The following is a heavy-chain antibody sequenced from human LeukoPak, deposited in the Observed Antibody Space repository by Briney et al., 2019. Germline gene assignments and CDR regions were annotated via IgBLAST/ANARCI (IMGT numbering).Heavy chain of an antibody. J-gene: IGHJ4*02. CDR2: ISGSGIGT. V-gene: IGHV3-23*01. Sequence: GGSLRLSCAASGFTFSSYAMSWVRQAPGKGLEWVAAISGSGIGTYNAASVKGRFTISRDNSKNTLYLQMNNLRAEDTAVYYCAKGPTYYYDSSGAYFDNWGQGTLVTVSS. CDR1: GFTFSSYA. D-gene: IGHD3-22*01. CDR3: AKGPTYYYDSSGAYFDN.